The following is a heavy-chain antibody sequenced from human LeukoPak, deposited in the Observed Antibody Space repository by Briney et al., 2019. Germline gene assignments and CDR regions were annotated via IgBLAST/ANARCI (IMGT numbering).Heavy chain of an antibody. CDR2: IGGSATAI. D-gene: IGHD3-10*01. Sequence: GGSLRLSCTASGFTFSDYYMSWIRQTPGKGLEWLSYIGGSATAINYADSVKGRFTISRDDAKNSLYLQMNSLTAEDTAVYYCARVIPTTPFGGFDFWGQGALVTVSS. V-gene: IGHV3-11*04. CDR1: GFTFSDYY. J-gene: IGHJ4*02. CDR3: ARVIPTTPFGGFDF.